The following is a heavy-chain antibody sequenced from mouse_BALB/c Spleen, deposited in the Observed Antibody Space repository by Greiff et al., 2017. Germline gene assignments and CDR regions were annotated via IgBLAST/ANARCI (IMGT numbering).Heavy chain of an antibody. J-gene: IGHJ2*01. D-gene: IGHD2-3*01. CDR2: ISSGGST. CDR3: ARDGYYYFDY. CDR1: GFTFSSYA. Sequence: DVKLVESGGGLVKPGGSLKLSCAASGFTFSSYAMSWVRQTPEKRLEWVASISSGGSTYYPDSVKGRFTISRDNARNILYLQMSSLRSEDTAMYYCARDGYYYFDYWGQGTTLTVSS. V-gene: IGHV5-6-5*01.